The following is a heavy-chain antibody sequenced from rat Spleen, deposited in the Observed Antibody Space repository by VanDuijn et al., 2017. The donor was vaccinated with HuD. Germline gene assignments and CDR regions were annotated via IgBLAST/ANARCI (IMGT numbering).Heavy chain of an antibody. V-gene: IGHV2-32*01. CDR1: GFSLTNYS. CDR2: MWYDGDT. Sequence: QVQLKESGPGLVQPSQTLSLTCTVSGFSLTNYSVSWVRQPSGKGPEWMGRMWYDGDTTYNSALKSRLSISRDTSKSQVFLKMNSLQTEDTATYYCAREGKLGVRGYSEWFDYWGQGVMVTVSS. D-gene: IGHD1-11*01. CDR3: AREGKLGVRGYSEWFDY. J-gene: IGHJ2*01.